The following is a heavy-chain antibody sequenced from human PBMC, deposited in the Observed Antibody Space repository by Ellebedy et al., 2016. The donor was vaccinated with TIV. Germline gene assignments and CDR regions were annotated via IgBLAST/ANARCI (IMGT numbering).Heavy chain of an antibody. J-gene: IGHJ5*02. V-gene: IGHV4-59*01. CDR2: VYYSGSP. CDR3: ARGFLSKWLDP. CDR1: GGSTSTYY. Sequence: MPSETLSLTCTVSGGSTSTYYWTWIRQPPGKGLEWIENVYYSGSPNYNPSLKSRVTISLDTSKKQFSLKLDSVTAADTAVYYCARGFLSKWLDPWGRGILVTVAS.